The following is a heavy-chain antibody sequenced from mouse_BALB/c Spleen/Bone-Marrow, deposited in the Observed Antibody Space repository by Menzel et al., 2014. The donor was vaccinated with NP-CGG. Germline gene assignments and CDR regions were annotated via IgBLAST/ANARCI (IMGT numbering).Heavy chain of an antibody. CDR2: IHYSGST. CDR3: VRNYVDSFDY. J-gene: IGHJ2*01. D-gene: IGHD1-1*01. CDR1: GYSIASGYS. Sequence: DVKLVESGPDLVKPSQSISFTCTVTGYSIASGYSWHWIRQFPGNKLEWMGYIHYSGSTNYNPSLKSRISVTRDTSKNQFFLQLNSVTTEDTATFYCVRNYVDSFDYWGQGTTLTVSS. V-gene: IGHV3-1*02.